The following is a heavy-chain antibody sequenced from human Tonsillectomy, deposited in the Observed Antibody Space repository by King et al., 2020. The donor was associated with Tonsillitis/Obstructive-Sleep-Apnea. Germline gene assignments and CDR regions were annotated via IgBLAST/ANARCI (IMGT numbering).Heavy chain of an antibody. CDR2: IRSKAYGGTT. V-gene: IGHV3-49*05. J-gene: IGHJ4*02. CDR1: GFTFGDYA. CDR3: TRVLKDFTGGVCQLTPFDY. Sequence: VQLVESGGGLVKPGRSLRLSCTASGFTFGDYAMSWFRQAPGKGLEWVGFIRSKAYGGTTEYAASVKGRFTISRDDSKSIAYLQMNSLKTEDTAVYYCTRVLKDFTGGVCQLTPFDYWGQGTLVTVSS. D-gene: IGHD2-8*02.